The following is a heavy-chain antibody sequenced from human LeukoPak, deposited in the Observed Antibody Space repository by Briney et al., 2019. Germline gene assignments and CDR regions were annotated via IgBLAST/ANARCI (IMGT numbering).Heavy chain of an antibody. CDR2: IRSDESNK. J-gene: IGHJ2*01. CDR1: GFTFSNYG. Sequence: GSLRLSCAASGFTFSNYGMHWVRQAPGKGLEWVAFIRSDESNKYYADSVKGRFTISRDNSKNTLYLQMNSLRAEDTAVYYCARNPKNYYDSSGYYHWYFDLWGRGTLVTVSS. CDR3: ARNPKNYYDSSGYYHWYFDL. V-gene: IGHV3-30*02. D-gene: IGHD3-22*01.